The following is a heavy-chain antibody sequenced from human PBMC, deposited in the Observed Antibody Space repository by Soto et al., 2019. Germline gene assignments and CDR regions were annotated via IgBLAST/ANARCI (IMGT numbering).Heavy chain of an antibody. Sequence: GGSLRLSCVASGITFGGRAMSWVRQAPGKGLEWVSAISGSGGSTYYADSVKGRFTISRDNSKNTLYLQMNSLRAEDTAVYYCAKDPRIAARVNWFDPWGQGTLVTVS. J-gene: IGHJ5*02. CDR2: ISGSGGST. CDR1: GITFGGRA. D-gene: IGHD6-6*01. CDR3: AKDPRIAARVNWFDP. V-gene: IGHV3-23*01.